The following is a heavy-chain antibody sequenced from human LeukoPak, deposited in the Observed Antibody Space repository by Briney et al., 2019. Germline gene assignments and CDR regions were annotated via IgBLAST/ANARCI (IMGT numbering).Heavy chain of an antibody. CDR1: GFTFSSYG. CDR3: ARQPDDFSGWNNGQDFFDY. D-gene: IGHD6-19*01. CDR2: ISYDGSNK. J-gene: IGHJ4*02. V-gene: IGHV3-30*03. Sequence: GRSLRLSCAASGFTFSSYGMHWVRQAPGKGLEWVAVISYDGSNKYYADSVKGRFTISRDNSKNTLYLQMNSLRAEDTAVYYCARQPDDFSGWNNGQDFFDYWGQGTLVTVSS.